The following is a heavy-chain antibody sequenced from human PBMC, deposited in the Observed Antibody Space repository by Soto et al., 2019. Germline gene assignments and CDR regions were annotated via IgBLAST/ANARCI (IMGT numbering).Heavy chain of an antibody. J-gene: IGHJ4*02. CDR2: ISGSGGST. CDR3: RSKGSGYDPPSFIFDY. V-gene: IGHV3-23*01. CDR1: GFTFSSYA. D-gene: IGHD5-12*01. Sequence: GGSLRLSCAASGFTFSSYAMSWVRQAPGKGLEWVSAISGSGGSTYYADSVKGRFTISRDNSKNTLYLQMNSLRAEDTAVYYCRSKGSGYDPPSFIFDYWGQGTLVTVSS.